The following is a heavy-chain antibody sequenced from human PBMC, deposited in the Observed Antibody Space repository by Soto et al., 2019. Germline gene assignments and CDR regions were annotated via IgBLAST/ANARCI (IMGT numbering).Heavy chain of an antibody. Sequence: QVQLVESGGGVVQPRRSLRLSCAASGFTFSSYGMHWVRQAPGKGLEWVAVISYDGSNKYYADSVKGRFTISRDNSKNTLYLQMNSLRAEDTAVYYCAKDLLVLMVYVRAGMDVWGQGTTVTVSS. V-gene: IGHV3-30*18. J-gene: IGHJ6*02. CDR3: AKDLLVLMVYVRAGMDV. CDR2: ISYDGSNK. CDR1: GFTFSSYG. D-gene: IGHD2-8*01.